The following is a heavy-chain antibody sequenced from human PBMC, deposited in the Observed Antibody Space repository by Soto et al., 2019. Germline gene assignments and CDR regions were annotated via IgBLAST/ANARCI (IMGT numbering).Heavy chain of an antibody. CDR1: GFTFSDYY. J-gene: IGHJ4*02. D-gene: IGHD3-3*01. CDR2: ISSSSSYT. CDR3: ARDDFWSGYSNFDY. V-gene: IGHV3-11*06. Sequence: GGSLRLSCAASGFTFSDYYMSWIRQAPGKGLEWVSYISSSSSYTNYADSVKGRFTISRDNAKNSLYLQMNSLRAEDTAVYYCARDDFWSGYSNFDYWGQGTLVTVSS.